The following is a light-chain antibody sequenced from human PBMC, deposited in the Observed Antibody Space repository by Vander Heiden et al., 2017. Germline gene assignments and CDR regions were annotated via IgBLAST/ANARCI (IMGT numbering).Light chain of an antibody. J-gene: IGKJ2*02. CDR3: MQALQTPRT. CDR2: LGS. V-gene: IGKV2-28*01. Sequence: DTVMTQSPLSLPVTTGEPASISCRSSQSLLHKNRYNYLDWYQQKPGQSPQLLIYLGSNRATGVPDRFSGSGSGTDFTLKISRVEAEDVGVYYCMQALQTPRTFGQGTKLEIK. CDR1: QSLLHKNRYNY.